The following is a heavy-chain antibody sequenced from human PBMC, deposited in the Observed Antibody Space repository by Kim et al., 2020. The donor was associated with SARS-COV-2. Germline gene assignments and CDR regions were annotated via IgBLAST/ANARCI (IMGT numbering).Heavy chain of an antibody. CDR3: ARTTGLISGFRLLDY. CDR1: GGSVSSGSYY. CDR2: IYYSGST. D-gene: IGHD6-19*01. Sequence: SETLSLTCTVSGGSVSSGSYYWSWIRQPPGKGLEWIGYIYYSGSTNYNPSLKSRVTISVDTSKNQFSLKLSSVTAADTAVYYCARTTGLISGFRLLDYWGQGTLVTVSS. V-gene: IGHV4-61*01. J-gene: IGHJ4*02.